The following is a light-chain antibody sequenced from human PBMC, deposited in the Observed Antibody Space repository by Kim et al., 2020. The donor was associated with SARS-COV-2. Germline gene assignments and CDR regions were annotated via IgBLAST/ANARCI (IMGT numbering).Light chain of an antibody. CDR3: QSYDSSLSGSWV. J-gene: IGLJ3*02. CDR1: SSNIGAGYD. Sequence: VTISCTRSSSNIGAGYDVHWYQQLPGTAPNLLIYGNSNRPSGVPDRFSGSKSGTSASLAITGLQAEDEADYYCQSYDSSLSGSWVFGGGTQLAVL. V-gene: IGLV1-40*01. CDR2: GNS.